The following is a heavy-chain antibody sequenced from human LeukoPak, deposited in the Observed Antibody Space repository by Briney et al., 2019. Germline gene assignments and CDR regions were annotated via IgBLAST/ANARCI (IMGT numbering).Heavy chain of an antibody. D-gene: IGHD6-13*01. Sequence: PSETLSLTCAVYGGSFSGYYWSWIRQPPGKGLEWIGYIYYSGSTNYNPSLKSRVTISVDTSKNQFSLKLSSVTAADTAVYYCARTAVAAAGTLDPWGQGTLVTVSS. J-gene: IGHJ5*02. CDR3: ARTAVAAAGTLDP. CDR2: IYYSGST. V-gene: IGHV4-59*01. CDR1: GGSFSGYY.